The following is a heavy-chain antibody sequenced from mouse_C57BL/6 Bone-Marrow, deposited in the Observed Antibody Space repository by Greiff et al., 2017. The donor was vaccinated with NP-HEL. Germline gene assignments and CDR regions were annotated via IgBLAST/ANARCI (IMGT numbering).Heavy chain of an antibody. J-gene: IGHJ3*01. CDR2: IYPGSGNT. CDR1: GYAFSSSW. CDR3: ARSYGYDSPWFAY. D-gene: IGHD2-2*01. V-gene: IGHV1-82*01. Sequence: VKLVESGPELVKPGASVKISCKASGYAFSSSWMNWVKQRPGKGLEWIARIYPGSGNTYYNEKFKGKATLTAEKSSSTAYMQLSSLTSEDSAVYFCARSYGYDSPWFAYWGQGTLVTVSA.